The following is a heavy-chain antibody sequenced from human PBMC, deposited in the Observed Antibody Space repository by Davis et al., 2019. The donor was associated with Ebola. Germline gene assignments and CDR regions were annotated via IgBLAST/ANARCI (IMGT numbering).Heavy chain of an antibody. J-gene: IGHJ6*02. CDR1: GGSISSGGYY. V-gene: IGHV4-30-4*08. CDR2: IYYSGST. D-gene: IGHD3-10*01. CDR3: ARDGSSGSGSYYSPYYSYGMDV. Sequence: PSETLSLTCTVSGGSISSGGYYWSWIRQHPGKGLEWIGYIYYSGSTYYNPSLKSRVTISVDTSKNQFSLKLSSVTAADTAVYYCARDGSSGSGSYYSPYYSYGMDVWGQGTTVTVSS.